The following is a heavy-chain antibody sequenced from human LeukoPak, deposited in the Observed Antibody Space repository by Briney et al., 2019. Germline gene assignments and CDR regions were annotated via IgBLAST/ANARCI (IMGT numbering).Heavy chain of an antibody. V-gene: IGHV3-11*01. J-gene: IGHJ6*02. D-gene: IGHD5-12*01. CDR2: ISSSGSTI. Sequence: GGSLRLSCAASGFTFSDYYKSWIRQAPGKGLEWVSYISSSGSTIYYADSVKGRFTISRDNAKNSLYLQMNSLRAEATAVYSCYSGYERQGSYYYYGMDVWGQGTTVTVSS. CDR3: YSGYERQGSYYYYGMDV. CDR1: GFTFSDYY.